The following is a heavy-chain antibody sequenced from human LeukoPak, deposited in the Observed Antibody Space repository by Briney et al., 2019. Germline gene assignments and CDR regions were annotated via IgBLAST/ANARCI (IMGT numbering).Heavy chain of an antibody. D-gene: IGHD5-12*01. CDR1: GFAVSSDY. Sequence: GGSLRLSCVASGFAVSSDYMTWVRQAPGRGLEWVSAIPGSGDSTYYADSVKGRFTISRDNSNNMLYLQMNSLRAEDTAVYYCAKRATMSGATYYFDYWGQGTLVTVSS. J-gene: IGHJ4*02. CDR2: IPGSGDST. V-gene: IGHV3-23*01. CDR3: AKRATMSGATYYFDY.